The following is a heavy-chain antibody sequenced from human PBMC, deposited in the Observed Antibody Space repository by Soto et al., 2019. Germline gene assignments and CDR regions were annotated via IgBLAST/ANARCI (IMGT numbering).Heavy chain of an antibody. CDR2: VYSSGSR. J-gene: IGHJ6*02. V-gene: IGHV3-53*01. CDR3: ARDHVVAALNFYGMDV. D-gene: IGHD2-21*01. Sequence: EVQLVESGGGLIQPGGSLRLSCVASGFTVSSYYMTWVRQAPGKGLEWVAVVYSSGSRYYAASVRGRFSISRDSSKNKVYLQMSSLRAEDTAVYYWARDHVVAALNFYGMDVWAQGTTVTVSS. CDR1: GFTVSSYY.